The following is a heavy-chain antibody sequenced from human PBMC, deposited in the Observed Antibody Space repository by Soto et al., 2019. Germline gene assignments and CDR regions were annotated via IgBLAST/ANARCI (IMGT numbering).Heavy chain of an antibody. Sequence: ASVKVSCKASGYTFTSYAMHWVRQAPGQRLEWMGWINAGNGNTKYSQKFQGGVTITRDTSASTAYMELSSLIPEDTAVYYCVRDYASDSGVLLDFWGQGTLVTVSS. D-gene: IGHD3-22*01. CDR1: GYTFTSYA. J-gene: IGHJ4*02. CDR3: VRDYASDSGVLLDF. CDR2: INAGNGNT. V-gene: IGHV1-3*01.